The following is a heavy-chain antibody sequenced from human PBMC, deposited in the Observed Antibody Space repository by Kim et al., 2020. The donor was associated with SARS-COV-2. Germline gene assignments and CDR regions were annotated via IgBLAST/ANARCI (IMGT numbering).Heavy chain of an antibody. V-gene: IGHV4-59*09. D-gene: IGHD6-19*01. Sequence: NTALKRRVTIAVDTSKNQFSRKLSAVTAADTAGYYCARGDSSGWYNWFDPWGQGTLVTVSS. J-gene: IGHJ5*02. CDR3: ARGDSSGWYNWFDP.